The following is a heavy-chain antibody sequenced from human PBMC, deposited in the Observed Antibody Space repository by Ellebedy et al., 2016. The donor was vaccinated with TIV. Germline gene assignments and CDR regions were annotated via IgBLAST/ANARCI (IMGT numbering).Heavy chain of an antibody. V-gene: IGHV3-74*01. CDR2: INYDESST. CDR3: ARVLGGDEGLDY. Sequence: GESLKISXVASGFTFSSHWMHWVRQAPGKGLVWVSRINYDESSTSHADSVKGRFTISRDNAKNTVYLQLNSLRAEDTAVYFCARVLGGDEGLDYWGQGTLVTVAS. J-gene: IGHJ4*02. D-gene: IGHD2-21*02. CDR1: GFTFSSHW.